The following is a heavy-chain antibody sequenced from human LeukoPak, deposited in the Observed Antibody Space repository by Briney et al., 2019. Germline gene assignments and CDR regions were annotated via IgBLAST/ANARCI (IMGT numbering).Heavy chain of an antibody. V-gene: IGHV3-23*01. Sequence: GGPLRLSCAASGFTFHSYSMSWVRQAPGKGLEWVSAISGGGGRTWYADSVKGRFTISRDNSKNTLYLQMDSLRAEDTAVYYCAKGADSSGYPAYFDYWGQGTLVSVSS. J-gene: IGHJ4*02. CDR3: AKGADSSGYPAYFDY. CDR1: GFTFHSYS. D-gene: IGHD3-22*01. CDR2: ISGGGGRT.